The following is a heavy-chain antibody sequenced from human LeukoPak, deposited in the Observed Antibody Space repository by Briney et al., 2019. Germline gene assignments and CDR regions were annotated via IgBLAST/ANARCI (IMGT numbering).Heavy chain of an antibody. Sequence: GASVKVSCKASGYTFTSYDINWVRQATGQGLEWMGWMNPNTGNTGYAQKFQGRVTMTRNTSISTAYMELSSLRSGDTAVYYCARGDYHSYYGSGSYNYWGQGTLVTVSS. CDR2: MNPNTGNT. D-gene: IGHD3-10*01. CDR1: GYTFTSYD. J-gene: IGHJ4*02. V-gene: IGHV1-8*01. CDR3: ARGDYHSYYGSGSYNY.